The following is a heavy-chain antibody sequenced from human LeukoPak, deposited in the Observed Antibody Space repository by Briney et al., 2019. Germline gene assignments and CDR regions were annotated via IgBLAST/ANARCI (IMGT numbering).Heavy chain of an antibody. CDR3: AKDIEGHCSGGSCYGSQFDY. V-gene: IGHV3-30*18. D-gene: IGHD2-15*01. CDR2: ISYDGSDK. CDR1: GFTFSSYG. Sequence: GGSLRLSCAASGFTFSSYGMHWVRQAPGKGLEWVAVISYDGSDKYYVDSVKGRFTISRDNSKNTLYLQMNSLTTEDTAVYYCAKDIEGHCSGGSCYGSQFDYWGQGTLVTVSS. J-gene: IGHJ4*02.